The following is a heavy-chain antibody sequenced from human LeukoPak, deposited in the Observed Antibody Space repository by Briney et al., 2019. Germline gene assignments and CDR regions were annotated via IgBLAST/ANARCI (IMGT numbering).Heavy chain of an antibody. D-gene: IGHD3-22*01. J-gene: IGHJ4*02. CDR1: GFTFSSYA. Sequence: GGSLRLSCAVSGFTFSSYAMSGVHQAPGKGLEWVSAISGSGGSTYYADSVKGRFTISRDKSKNTLYMQMNSLRAEDTAVYYCAKDRPTYYYDSSVPYYFDYWGQGTLVTVSS. CDR2: ISGSGGST. V-gene: IGHV3-23*01. CDR3: AKDRPTYYYDSSVPYYFDY.